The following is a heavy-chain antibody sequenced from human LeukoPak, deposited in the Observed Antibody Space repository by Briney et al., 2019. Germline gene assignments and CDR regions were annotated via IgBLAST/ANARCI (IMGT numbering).Heavy chain of an antibody. CDR3: ARERGGPYCTNGICRNRYYYGMDV. J-gene: IGHJ6*02. CDR1: GGSISSYY. Sequence: SETLSLTCTVSGGSISSYYWSWIRQPPGKGLEWIGYIYYSGSTNYNPSLKSRVTISIDTSKNQFSLKLSAVTAADTAMYYCARERGGPYCTNGICRNRYYYGMDVWGQGTTVTVSS. V-gene: IGHV4-59*01. CDR2: IYYSGST. D-gene: IGHD2-8*01.